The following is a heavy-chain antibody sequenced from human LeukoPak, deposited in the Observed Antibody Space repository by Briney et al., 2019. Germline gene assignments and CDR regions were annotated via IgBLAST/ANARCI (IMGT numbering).Heavy chain of an antibody. CDR3: AKESRGERAFDY. J-gene: IGHJ4*02. CDR2: ISGSGGST. CDR1: GFTFSSYA. V-gene: IGHV3-23*01. D-gene: IGHD5-24*01. Sequence: GGSLRLSCTASGFTFSSYAMSWVRQAPGQGLEWVSAISGSGGSTYYADSVKGRFTISRDKSKNTPYLQMNSLRAEDTAVYYCAKESRGERAFDYWGQGTLVTVSS.